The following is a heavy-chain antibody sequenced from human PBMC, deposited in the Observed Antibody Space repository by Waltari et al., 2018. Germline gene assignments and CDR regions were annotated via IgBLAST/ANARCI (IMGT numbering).Heavy chain of an antibody. Sequence: EVQLVESGGGLVQPGGSLRLSCAASGFTFSSYVMSWVRQAPGKGLEWVANIKQDGSQKNYGDSVKGRFTISRDNAKNSLALQMNSLRAEDTALYYCARGLREESSVGFDLWGQGTMVTVSS. D-gene: IGHD2-15*01. CDR2: IKQDGSQK. CDR3: ARGLREESSVGFDL. CDR1: GFTFSSYV. J-gene: IGHJ3*01. V-gene: IGHV3-7*01.